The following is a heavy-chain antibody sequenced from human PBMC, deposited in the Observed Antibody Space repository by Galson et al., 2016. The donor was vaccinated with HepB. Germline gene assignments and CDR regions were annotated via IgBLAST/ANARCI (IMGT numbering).Heavy chain of an antibody. CDR3: ARVQKGSQFGY. Sequence: LSLTCTVSGDSISGSPYHWGWVRQPPGKGLEWIGSVYHDGNTYYNPSLKSRVSMSVDTSKNQFSLNLNSVTVADTAVYHCARVQKGSQFGYWGQGTLVTVSS. J-gene: IGHJ4*02. CDR1: GDSISGSPYH. CDR2: VYHDGNT. D-gene: IGHD4-11*01. V-gene: IGHV4-39*07.